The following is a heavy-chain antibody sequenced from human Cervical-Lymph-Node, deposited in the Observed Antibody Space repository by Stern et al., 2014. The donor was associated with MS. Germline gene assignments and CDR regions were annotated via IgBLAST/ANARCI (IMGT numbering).Heavy chain of an antibody. CDR2: INPNSGCS. V-gene: IGHV1-2*04. J-gene: IGHJ2*01. Sequence: VQLVESGAEVKKPGASVKVACKASGYTFTDYQMHWGRQAPGQGLEWMGWINPNSGCSNYAQKFQGWVTMTRDTSISTAYIELSRLTSDYTAMFYCARSTLWNKEVNWYFDLWGPGTLVTVSS. CDR1: GYTFTDYQ. CDR3: ARSTLWNKEVNWYFDL. D-gene: IGHD1/OR15-1a*01.